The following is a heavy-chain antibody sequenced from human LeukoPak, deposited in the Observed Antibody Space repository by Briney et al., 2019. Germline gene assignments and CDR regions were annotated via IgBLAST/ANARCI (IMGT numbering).Heavy chain of an antibody. CDR2: IIPILGIA. D-gene: IGHD5-18*01. CDR1: GGTFSSYA. Sequence: SVKVSCKASGGTFSSYAISWVRQAPGQGLEWMGRIIPILGIANYAQKFQGRVTITADKSTSTAYMELSSLRSEDTAVYYCASRRIQLWPTYYYYGMDVWGQGTTVTVSS. J-gene: IGHJ6*02. V-gene: IGHV1-69*04. CDR3: ASRRIQLWPTYYYYGMDV.